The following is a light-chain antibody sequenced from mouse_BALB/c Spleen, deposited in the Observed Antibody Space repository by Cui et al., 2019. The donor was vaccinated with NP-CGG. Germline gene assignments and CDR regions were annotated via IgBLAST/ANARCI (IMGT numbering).Light chain of an antibody. J-gene: IGLJ1*01. CDR3: ALWYSNHWV. CDR1: TGTVTTSNY. CDR2: GTN. V-gene: IGLV1*01. Sequence: QAVLTQESALTTSPGETVTLTCRSSTGTVTTSNYANWVQEKPDHLFTSLMGGTNNRAPGVPARFSGSLIGDKAALTITGAQTEDEAIYFCALWYSNHWVFGGGTKLTVL.